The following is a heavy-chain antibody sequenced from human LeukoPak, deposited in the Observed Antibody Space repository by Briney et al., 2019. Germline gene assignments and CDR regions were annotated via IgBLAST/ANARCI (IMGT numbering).Heavy chain of an antibody. Sequence: GRSLRLSCAASGFTFSSYWMHWVRQAPGKGLVWVSRITSDGSITTYADFVKGRFTISRDNAKNTVYLQMNSLRAEDTAVYYCARDEAYYYDSSGYYRPYYFDYWGQGTLVTVSS. CDR2: ITSDGSIT. D-gene: IGHD3-22*01. V-gene: IGHV3-74*01. CDR1: GFTFSSYW. J-gene: IGHJ4*02. CDR3: ARDEAYYYDSSGYYRPYYFDY.